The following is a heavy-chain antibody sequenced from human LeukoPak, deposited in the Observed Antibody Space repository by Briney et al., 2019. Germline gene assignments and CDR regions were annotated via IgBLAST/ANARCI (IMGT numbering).Heavy chain of an antibody. V-gene: IGHV4-59*08. Sequence: PSETLSLTCTVSGGSIGTHYWSWVRQSPGKRLRWIGYIYVTGSRYNPYLQSRVTISVDTSRDQFFLKMSSVTAADTAVYYCARHIGGGIEDMDVWGKGTKVTVSS. J-gene: IGHJ6*03. CDR2: IYVTGS. CDR1: GGSIGTHY. CDR3: ARHIGGGIEDMDV. D-gene: IGHD3-16*02.